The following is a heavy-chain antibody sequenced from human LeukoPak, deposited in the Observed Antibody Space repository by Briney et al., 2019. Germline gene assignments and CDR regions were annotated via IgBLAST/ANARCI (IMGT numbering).Heavy chain of an antibody. D-gene: IGHD2-15*01. CDR2: IIPMFGTA. V-gene: IGHV1-69*05. CDR1: GGTFSTYA. J-gene: IGHJ4*02. Sequence: ASVKVSCKASGGTFSTYAISWVRQAPGQGLEWMGGIIPMFGTANYAQKFQGRVTITTDESTSTAYMELSSLRSEDTAVYYCARVVRDIVVVVAATPYYFDYWGQGTLVTVSS. CDR3: ARVVRDIVVVVAATPYYFDY.